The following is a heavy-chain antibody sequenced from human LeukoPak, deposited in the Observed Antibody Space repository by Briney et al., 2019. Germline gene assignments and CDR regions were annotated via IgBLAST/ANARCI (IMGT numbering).Heavy chain of an antibody. D-gene: IGHD5-18*01. CDR3: AKSRSGYNYGSVESMYYYYMEV. CDR2: MNPNSRNT. CDR1: GYTFTSYD. V-gene: IGHV1-8*01. J-gene: IGHJ6*03. Sequence: ASVKVSCKASGYTFTSYDINWVRQAPGQGLEWMGWMNPNSRNTGYAQKFQGRVTITTNTSISTAYMELSSLRSEDTAVYYCAKSRSGYNYGSVESMYYYYMEVWGKGTTVTVSS.